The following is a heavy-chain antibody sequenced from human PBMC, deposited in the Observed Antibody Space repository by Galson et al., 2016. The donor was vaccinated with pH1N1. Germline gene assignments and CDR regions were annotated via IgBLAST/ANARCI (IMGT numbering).Heavy chain of an antibody. V-gene: IGHV3-30*18. CDR2: ISYDGSVE. CDR3: AKESGEDWSGSKRYSFDY. CDR1: GFTFSSFG. J-gene: IGHJ4*02. Sequence: SLRLSCAASGFTFSSFGMHWVRQAPGKGLEWMAVISYDGSVEYYGDSVKGRFSISRDNSKNTLYLQMNGLRPEDTAVYYCAKESGEDWSGSKRYSFDYWGQGALVTVSS. D-gene: IGHD3-3*01.